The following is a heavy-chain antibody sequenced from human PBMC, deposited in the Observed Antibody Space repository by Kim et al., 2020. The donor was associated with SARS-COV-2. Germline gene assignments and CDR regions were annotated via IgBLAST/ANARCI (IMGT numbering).Heavy chain of an antibody. J-gene: IGHJ6*02. CDR2: IYYSGST. Sequence: SETLSLTCTVSGGSISSYYWSWIRQPPGKGLEWIGYIYYSGSTNYNPSLKSRVTISVDTSKNQFSLKLSSVTAADTAVYYCARGSYNWNLYYYYYGMDVWGQGTTVTVSS. V-gene: IGHV4-59*01. D-gene: IGHD1-20*01. CDR1: GGSISSYY. CDR3: ARGSYNWNLYYYYYGMDV.